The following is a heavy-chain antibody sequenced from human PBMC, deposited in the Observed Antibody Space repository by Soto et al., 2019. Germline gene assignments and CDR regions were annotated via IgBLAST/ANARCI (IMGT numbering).Heavy chain of an antibody. CDR1: GGSISSSNW. V-gene: IGHV4-4*02. CDR2: IYHSGTA. CDR3: ARHIAVTGTRGFDY. Sequence: QVQLQESGPGLVKPSGTLSLTCAVSGGSISSSNWWSWVRQPPGKGLEWIGEIYHSGTANYNXSLXXXXXXXXXXXXXXXSXDLSSVTAADSAVYFCARHIAVTGTRGFDYWGQGTLVTVSS. J-gene: IGHJ4*02. D-gene: IGHD6-19*01.